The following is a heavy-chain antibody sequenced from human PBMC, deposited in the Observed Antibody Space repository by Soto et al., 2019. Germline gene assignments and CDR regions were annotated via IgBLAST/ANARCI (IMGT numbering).Heavy chain of an antibody. Sequence: GGSLRLSCAASGFTFSSYAMSWVRQAPGKGLEWVSAISGSGGSTYYADSVKGRFTISRDNSKNTLYLQMNSLRAEDTAVYYCAKVGYYGSGSLPYFDYWGQGTLVTVSS. CDR2: ISGSGGST. D-gene: IGHD3-10*01. V-gene: IGHV3-23*01. CDR3: AKVGYYGSGSLPYFDY. CDR1: GFTFSSYA. J-gene: IGHJ4*02.